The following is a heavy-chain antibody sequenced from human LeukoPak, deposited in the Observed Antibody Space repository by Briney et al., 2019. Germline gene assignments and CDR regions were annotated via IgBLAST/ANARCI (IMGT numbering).Heavy chain of an antibody. J-gene: IGHJ6*02. V-gene: IGHV1-69*01. D-gene: IGHD2-2*01. CDR2: IIPIFGTA. Sequence: SVKVSCKASGGTFSSYAISWVRQAPGQGLEWMGGIIPIFGTANYAQKFQGRVTITADESTSTAYMELSSLRSEDTAVYYCASAHCSSTSCYGQDLYYYYGMDVWGQGTTVTVSS. CDR1: GGTFSSYA. CDR3: ASAHCSSTSCYGQDLYYYYGMDV.